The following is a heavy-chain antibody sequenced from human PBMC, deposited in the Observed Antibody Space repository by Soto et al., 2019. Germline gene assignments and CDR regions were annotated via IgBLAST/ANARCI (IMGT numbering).Heavy chain of an antibody. J-gene: IGHJ5*02. CDR1: GDFICSYY. CDR2: IYYAGST. Sequence: PWETLSLTCTVSGDFICSYYWSWIRQPPGRGLEWIGFIYYAGSTNYNPSLKSRVTISVDTSKNQFSLKLSSVTAADTAVYYCASPKIAFYNWFDPWGQGTLVTSPQ. D-gene: IGHD3-3*02. CDR3: ASPKIAFYNWFDP. V-gene: IGHV4-59*08.